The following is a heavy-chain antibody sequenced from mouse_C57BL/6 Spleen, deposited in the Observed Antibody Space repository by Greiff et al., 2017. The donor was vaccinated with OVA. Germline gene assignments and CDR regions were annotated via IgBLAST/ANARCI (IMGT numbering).Heavy chain of an antibody. J-gene: IGHJ2*01. V-gene: IGHV5-16*01. D-gene: IGHD4-1*01. CDR2: INYDGSST. CDR1: GFTFSDYY. Sequence: EVQRVESEGGLVQPGSSMKLSCTASGFTFSDYYMAWVRQVPEKGLEWVANINYDGSSTYYLDSLKSRFIISRDNAKNILYLQMSSLKSEDTATYYCARRANWDYFDYWGQGTTLTVSS. CDR3: ARRANWDYFDY.